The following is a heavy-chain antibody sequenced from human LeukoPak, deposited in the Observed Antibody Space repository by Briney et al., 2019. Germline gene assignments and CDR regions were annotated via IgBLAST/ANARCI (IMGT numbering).Heavy chain of an antibody. V-gene: IGHV3-48*01. CDR3: ASLLRDILPFFYY. Sequence: PGGSLRLSCAASGLTFSSYSMNWVRQAPGKGLEWVSYISSHSRTIYYADSVKGRFTISRDNAKNSLFLQMDSLRAEDTAVYYCASLLRDILPFFYYWGQGTLVTVSS. CDR1: GLTFSSYS. CDR2: ISSHSRTI. J-gene: IGHJ4*02.